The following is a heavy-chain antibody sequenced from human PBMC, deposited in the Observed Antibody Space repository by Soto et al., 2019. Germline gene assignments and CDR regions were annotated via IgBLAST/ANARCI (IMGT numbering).Heavy chain of an antibody. D-gene: IGHD2-8*01. CDR1: GFSFSEYY. J-gene: IGHJ4*02. CDR3: ARTPDCTNGVCSAGFDY. V-gene: IGHV3-11*04. Sequence: GGSLRLSCVASGFSFSEYYLSWIRQSPGKRLEWLSYISGSGHNIYYADSVKGRCTNSRDNAKNSLYLQMNSLRAEDTAVYYCARTPDCTNGVCSAGFDYWGQGTLVTVCS. CDR2: ISGSGHNI.